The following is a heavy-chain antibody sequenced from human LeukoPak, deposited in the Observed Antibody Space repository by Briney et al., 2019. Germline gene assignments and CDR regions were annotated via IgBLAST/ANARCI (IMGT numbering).Heavy chain of an antibody. D-gene: IGHD2-2*01. CDR2: INPNSGGT. CDR3: ARDRYCSSTSCYAGNWFDP. V-gene: IGHV1-2*02. CDR1: GYTFTGYY. J-gene: IGHJ5*02. Sequence: ASVKVSCKASGYTFTGYYMHWVRQAPGQGLEWMGWINPNSGGTNYAQKFQGRVTMTRDTSISTACMELSRLRSDDTAVYYCARDRYCSSTSCYAGNWFDPWGQGTLVTVSS.